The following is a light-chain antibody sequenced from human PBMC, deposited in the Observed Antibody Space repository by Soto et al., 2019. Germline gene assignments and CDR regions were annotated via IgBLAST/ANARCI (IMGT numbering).Light chain of an antibody. CDR1: QSISNY. V-gene: IGKV1-39*01. J-gene: IGKJ1*01. Sequence: DIQMTQSPSSLSASVGDRVTITCRASQSISNYLNWYQQKPGKAPKLLIYAASGLRSGFPSRFSGSGSGTDFTLTISSLQPEDFATYYCQQSYSSWTFGQGTKVEIK. CDR2: AAS. CDR3: QQSYSSWT.